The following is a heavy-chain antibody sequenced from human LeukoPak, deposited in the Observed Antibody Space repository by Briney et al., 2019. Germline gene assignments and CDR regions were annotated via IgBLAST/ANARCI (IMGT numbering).Heavy chain of an antibody. Sequence: GESLKISCKGSGYSFSSYWTGWVRQLPGKGLEWMGIIYPGDSDTRYSPSFQGQVTVSADKSISTAYLEWSSLKASDTAMYYCARRLDNYVFDYWGQGTLVTVSS. D-gene: IGHD3-10*02. CDR1: GYSFSSYW. CDR3: ARRLDNYVFDY. J-gene: IGHJ4*02. V-gene: IGHV5-51*01. CDR2: IYPGDSDT.